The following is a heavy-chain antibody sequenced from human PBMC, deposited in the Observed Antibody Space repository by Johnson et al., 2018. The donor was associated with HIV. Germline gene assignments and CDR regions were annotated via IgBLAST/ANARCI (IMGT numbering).Heavy chain of an antibody. Sequence: QAPGKGLEWVAVISYDGSNKYYADSVKGRFTISRDNSKNTLYLQMNSLRAEDTAVYYCAGLPDAFDIWGQGTMVTVSS. CDR2: ISYDGSNK. J-gene: IGHJ3*02. D-gene: IGHD5-12*01. V-gene: IGHV3-30-3*01. CDR3: AGLPDAFDI.